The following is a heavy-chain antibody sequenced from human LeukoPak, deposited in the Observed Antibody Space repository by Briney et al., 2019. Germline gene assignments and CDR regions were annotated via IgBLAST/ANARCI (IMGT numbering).Heavy chain of an antibody. J-gene: IGHJ6*02. CDR2: IASDGSST. CDR3: ARDCSSTSCYGMDV. D-gene: IGHD2-2*01. CDR1: GFTFSSYW. V-gene: IGHV3-74*01. Sequence: SGGSLRLSCAASGFTFSSYWMHWVRQAPGKGLVWVSRIASDGSSTNYADSVKGRFTISRDNAKKTLFLQMNSLRAEDAAVYYCARDCSSTSCYGMDVWGQGTTITVSS.